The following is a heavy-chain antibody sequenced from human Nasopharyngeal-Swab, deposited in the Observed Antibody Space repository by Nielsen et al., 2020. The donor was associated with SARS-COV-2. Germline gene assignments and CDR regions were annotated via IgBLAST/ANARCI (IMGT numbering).Heavy chain of an antibody. D-gene: IGHD6-13*01. CDR1: GFTFSRLA. J-gene: IGHJ3*01. CDR3: ARDPRPLAAAGYLVAFDL. V-gene: IGHV3-30*04. Sequence: GGSLRLSCAASGFTFSRLAMNWVRQSPGKGLAGVALMSYDGFEKYYADSVKGRFTISRDNSKSTLYLQLDSLRGDDTAVYYCARDPRPLAAAGYLVAFDLWGQGTMVTVSS. CDR2: MSYDGFEK.